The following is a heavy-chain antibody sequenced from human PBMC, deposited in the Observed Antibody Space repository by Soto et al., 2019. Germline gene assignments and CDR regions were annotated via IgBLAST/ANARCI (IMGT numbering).Heavy chain of an antibody. CDR2: ISYDGSNK. CDR3: ALARGEGGIDYPGPNWFDP. CDR1: GFTFSSYG. J-gene: IGHJ5*02. V-gene: IGHV3-30*03. Sequence: QVQLVESGGGVVQPGRSLRLSCAASGFTFSSYGMHWVRQAPGKGLEWVAVISYDGSNKYYADSVKGRFTISRDNSKNTLYLQMNSLRAEDTAVYYCALARGEGGIDYPGPNWFDPWGQGTLVTVSS. D-gene: IGHD3-16*01.